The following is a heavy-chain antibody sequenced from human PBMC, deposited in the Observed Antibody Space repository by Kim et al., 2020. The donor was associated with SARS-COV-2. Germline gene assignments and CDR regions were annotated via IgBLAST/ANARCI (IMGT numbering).Heavy chain of an antibody. Sequence: GGSLRLSCVASGFIFSSYSMNWVRQAPGKGLEWVAYIRFSGDTIYYADSVRGRFTISRDSAKNSLYLLMNSLRDEDTAVYCCTRDPHALDYWGQGTLVTV. J-gene: IGHJ4*02. CDR3: TRDPHALDY. CDR2: IRFSGDTI. V-gene: IGHV3-48*02. CDR1: GFIFSSYS.